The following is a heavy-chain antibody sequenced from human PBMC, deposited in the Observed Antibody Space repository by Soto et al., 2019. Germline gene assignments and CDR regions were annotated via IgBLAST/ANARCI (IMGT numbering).Heavy chain of an antibody. CDR2: IYSGGST. D-gene: IGHD3-10*01. CDR3: ARDMVRGLYPEYFQH. V-gene: IGHV3-66*01. Sequence: SLRLSCAASGFAFSNSWMSWVRQAPGKGLEWVSVIYSGGSTYYADSVKGRFTISRDNSKNTLYLQMNSLRAEDTAVYYCARDMVRGLYPEYFQHWGQGTLVTVSS. CDR1: GFAFSNSW. J-gene: IGHJ1*01.